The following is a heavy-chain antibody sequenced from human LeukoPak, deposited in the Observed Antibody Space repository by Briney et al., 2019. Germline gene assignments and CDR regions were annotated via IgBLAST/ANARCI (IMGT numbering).Heavy chain of an antibody. CDR1: GYTFTRYF. D-gene: IGHD6-13*01. J-gene: IGHJ4*02. Sequence: WASVKVSCKASGYTFTRYFVHWVRQAPGQGLEWLGIINPSDDYTSYAQKFQGRVTMTRDMSTSTLYMELISLRSDDTAVYFCARQHSSGWYGFYFDSWGQGTLVIVSS. V-gene: IGHV1-46*01. CDR2: INPSDDYT. CDR3: ARQHSSGWYGFYFDS.